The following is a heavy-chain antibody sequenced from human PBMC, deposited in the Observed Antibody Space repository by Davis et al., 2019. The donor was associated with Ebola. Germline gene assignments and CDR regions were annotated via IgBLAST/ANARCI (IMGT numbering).Heavy chain of an antibody. D-gene: IGHD5-18*01. CDR3: AREVPGTVDTAYAFDI. CDR1: GFTFSSYS. Sequence: GESLKISCAASGFTFSSYSMNWVRQAPGKGLEWVSSISSSSSYIYYADSVKGRFTISRDNAKNSLYLQMNSLRAEDTAVYYCAREVPGTVDTAYAFDIWGQGTMVTVSS. V-gene: IGHV3-21*01. J-gene: IGHJ3*02. CDR2: ISSSSSYI.